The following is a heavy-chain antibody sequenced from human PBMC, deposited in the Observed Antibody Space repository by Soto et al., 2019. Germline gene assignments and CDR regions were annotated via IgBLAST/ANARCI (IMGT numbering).Heavy chain of an antibody. V-gene: IGHV1-69*12. J-gene: IGHJ6*02. Sequence: QVQLEQSGAEVKKPGSSVKVSCKASGGTFSNSAISWVRQAPGQGLEWMGGIMPIFRTPDYAQKLQGRVTITADESTSTACMELSGLKSDDTAVYYCARDKDRQQLGGNYYCILDVWGQGTTVTVSS. CDR2: IMPIFRTP. CDR1: GGTFSNSA. D-gene: IGHD3-3*02. CDR3: ARDKDRQQLGGNYYCILDV.